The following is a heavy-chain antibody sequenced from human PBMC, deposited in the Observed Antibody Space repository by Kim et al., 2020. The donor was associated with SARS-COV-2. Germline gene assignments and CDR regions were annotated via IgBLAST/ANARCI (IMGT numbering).Heavy chain of an antibody. CDR1: GGSISSSSYY. D-gene: IGHD2-21*02. J-gene: IGHJ6*02. V-gene: IGHV4-39*01. CDR2: IYYSGST. CDR3: AGAGVVTPDYYYGMDV. Sequence: SETLSLTCTVSGGSISSSSYYWGWIRQPPGKGLEWIGSIYYSGSTYYNPSLKSRVTISVDTSKNQFSLKLSSVTAADTAVYYCAGAGVVTPDYYYGMDVWGQGTTVTVSS.